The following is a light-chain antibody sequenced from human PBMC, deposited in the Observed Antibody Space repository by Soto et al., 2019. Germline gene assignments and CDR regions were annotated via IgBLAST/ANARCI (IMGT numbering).Light chain of an antibody. V-gene: IGKV3-11*01. CDR3: QQRSNWLT. Sequence: EIVLPRSPATLSLSPGERATLSCRASQSVSSYLAWYQQKPGQAPRLLIYDASNRATGIPARFSGSGSGTDFTLTISSLEPEDFAVYYCQQRSNWLTFGGGTKVDIK. CDR1: QSVSSY. CDR2: DAS. J-gene: IGKJ4*01.